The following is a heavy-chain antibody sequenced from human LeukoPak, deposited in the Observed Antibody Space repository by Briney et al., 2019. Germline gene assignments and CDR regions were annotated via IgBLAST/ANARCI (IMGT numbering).Heavy chain of an antibody. V-gene: IGHV3-48*04. D-gene: IGHD5-18*01. J-gene: IGHJ4*02. CDR3: SRLRGYSYGYADF. Sequence: GGSLRLSCAASGFTFSSYSMNWVRQAPGKGLEWVSYISSSGNTIDYADSVKGRFTISRDNAKNSLYLQMNSLRAEDTAVYYCSRLRGYSYGYADFWGQGTLVTVSS. CDR1: GFTFSSYS. CDR2: ISSSGNTI.